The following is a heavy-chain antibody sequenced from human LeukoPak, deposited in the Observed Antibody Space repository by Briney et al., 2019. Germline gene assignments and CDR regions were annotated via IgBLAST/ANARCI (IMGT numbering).Heavy chain of an antibody. CDR3: ARRGPDILTGTIDY. D-gene: IGHD3-9*01. CDR1: GGSISSSSYY. Sequence: SETLSLTCTVSGGSISSSSYYWGWIRQPPGKGLEWIGSIYYSGSTYYNPSPKSRVTISVDTSKNQFSLKLSSVTAADTAVYYCARRGPDILTGTIDYWGQGTLVTVSS. CDR2: IYYSGST. V-gene: IGHV4-39*01. J-gene: IGHJ4*02.